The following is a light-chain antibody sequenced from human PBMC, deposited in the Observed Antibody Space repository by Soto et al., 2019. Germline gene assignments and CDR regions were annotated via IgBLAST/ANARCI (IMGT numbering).Light chain of an antibody. CDR1: QSVSSSY. CDR3: HYYGSSLGNT. Sequence: EIVLTQSPGTLSLSPGERATLSCRASQSVSSSYLAWYQQKPGQAPRLFIYGASTRATGIPDRFSGSGSGTDFTLTISRLEPKDFAVYYCHYYGSSLGNTFGQGTKLEIK. J-gene: IGKJ2*01. CDR2: GAS. V-gene: IGKV3-20*01.